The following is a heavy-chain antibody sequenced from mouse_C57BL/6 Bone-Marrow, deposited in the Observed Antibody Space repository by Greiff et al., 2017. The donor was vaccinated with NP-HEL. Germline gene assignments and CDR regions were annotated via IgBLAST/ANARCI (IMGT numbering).Heavy chain of an antibody. J-gene: IGHJ1*03. CDR2: IDPSDSYT. D-gene: IGHD1-1*01. CDR1: GYTFTSYW. V-gene: IGHV1-69*01. Sequence: QVQLKQPGAELVMPGASVKLSCKASGYTFTSYWMHWVKQRPGQGLEWIGEIDPSDSYTNYNQKFKGKSTLTVDKSSSTAYMQLSSLTSEDSAVYYCARPITTVRWYFDVWGTGTTVTVSS. CDR3: ARPITTVRWYFDV.